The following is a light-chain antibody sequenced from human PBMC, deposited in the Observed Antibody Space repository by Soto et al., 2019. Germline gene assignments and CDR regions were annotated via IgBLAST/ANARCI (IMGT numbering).Light chain of an antibody. CDR2: EGS. J-gene: IGLJ1*01. CDR3: CSFARSTTSYV. Sequence: QSALTQPASVSGSPGQSITISCTGTTSDVGSSNLVSWYQQHPGKAPKLMIYEGSRRPSGVSGRSSGSMSGNTASLTISGLQAEDEADYYCCSFARSTTSYVFGTGTKLTVL. CDR1: TSDVGSSNL. V-gene: IGLV2-23*01.